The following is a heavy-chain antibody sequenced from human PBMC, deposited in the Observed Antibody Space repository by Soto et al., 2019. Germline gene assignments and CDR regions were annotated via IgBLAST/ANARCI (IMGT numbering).Heavy chain of an antibody. CDR1: GGSISSSSYY. V-gene: IGHV4-39*01. CDR3: ARHRALSGWSFDY. CDR2: IYYSGST. J-gene: IGHJ4*02. D-gene: IGHD6-19*01. Sequence: PSETLSLTCTVSGGSISSSSYYWGWIRQPPGKGLEWIGSIYYSGSTYYNPSLKSRVTISVDTSKNQFSLKLSSVTAADTAVYYCARHRALSGWSFDYWGQGTLVTVSS.